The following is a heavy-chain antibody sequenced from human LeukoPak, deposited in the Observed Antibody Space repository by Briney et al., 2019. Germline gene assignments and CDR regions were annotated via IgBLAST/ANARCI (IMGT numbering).Heavy chain of an antibody. CDR2: INHSGST. J-gene: IGHJ5*02. Sequence: SETLSLTCAVYGGSFSGYYWSWIRQPPGKGLEWIGEINHSGSTNYNPSLKSRVTISVDTSKNQFSLKLSSVTAADTAVYYCARGHLGRQQLVPEWFDPWGQGTLVTVSS. CDR3: ARGHLGRQQLVPEWFDP. V-gene: IGHV4-34*01. D-gene: IGHD6-13*01. CDR1: GGSFSGYY.